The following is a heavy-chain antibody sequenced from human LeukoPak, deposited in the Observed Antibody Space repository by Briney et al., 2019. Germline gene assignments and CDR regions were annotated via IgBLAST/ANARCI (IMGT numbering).Heavy chain of an antibody. CDR3: ARGGGYSYARFDY. D-gene: IGHD5-18*01. V-gene: IGHV3-30*03. Sequence: GGSLRLSCAASGFTFSSYGMHWVRQAPGKGLEWVAVISYDGSKTYYADSVKGRFAISRDNSKNTLYLQMNSLRDEDTAVYYCARGGGYSYARFDYWGQGTLVTVSS. CDR2: ISYDGSKT. J-gene: IGHJ4*02. CDR1: GFTFSSYG.